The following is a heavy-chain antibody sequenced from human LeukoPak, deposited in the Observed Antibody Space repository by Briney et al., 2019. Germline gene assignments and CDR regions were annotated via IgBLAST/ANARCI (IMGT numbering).Heavy chain of an antibody. V-gene: IGHV3-9*01. CDR2: ISWNSGSI. J-gene: IGHJ4*02. CDR3: AREGGPPGDGDYVKKADFDY. Sequence: PGGSLRLSCAASGFTFDDYAMHWVRQAPGKGLEWVSGISWNSGSIGYADSVKGRFTISRDNAKNSLYLQMNSLRAEDTALYYCAREGGPPGDGDYVKKADFDYWGQGTLVTVSS. CDR1: GFTFDDYA. D-gene: IGHD4-17*01.